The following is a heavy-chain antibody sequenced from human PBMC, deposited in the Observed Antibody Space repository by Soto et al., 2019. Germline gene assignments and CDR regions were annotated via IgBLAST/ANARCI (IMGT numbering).Heavy chain of an antibody. Sequence: ASVKVSCKASGYTFTTYGISWVRQAPGQGLEWMGWINPNSGGTNYAQKFQGWVTMTRDTSISTAYMELSRLRSDDTAVYYCARGDITIFGVALYYFDYWGQGTLVTVSS. D-gene: IGHD3-3*01. V-gene: IGHV1-2*04. CDR1: GYTFTTYG. CDR3: ARGDITIFGVALYYFDY. J-gene: IGHJ4*02. CDR2: INPNSGGT.